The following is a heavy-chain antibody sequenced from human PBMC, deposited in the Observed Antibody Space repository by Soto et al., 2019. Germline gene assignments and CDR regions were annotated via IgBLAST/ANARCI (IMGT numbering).Heavy chain of an antibody. CDR3: APERGGYNRGDFEF. Sequence: QVQLVQSGAEVKKPGSSVKVSCKASGDTFSTYGITWVRQAPGQGLEWVGGIIPVLNTANYAQYFQGRVTITVEESANIAYMELSSLRSEDTAVYYCAPERGGYNRGDFEFWGQGTLVTVSS. CDR1: GDTFSTYG. J-gene: IGHJ4*02. CDR2: IIPVLNTA. D-gene: IGHD5-12*01. V-gene: IGHV1-69*01.